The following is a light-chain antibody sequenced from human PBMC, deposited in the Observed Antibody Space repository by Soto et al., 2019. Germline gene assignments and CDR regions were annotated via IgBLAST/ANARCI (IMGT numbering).Light chain of an antibody. CDR1: SSNIGAGYD. CDR2: GNS. CDR3: QSYDSSLSAGV. V-gene: IGLV1-40*01. J-gene: IGLJ3*02. Sequence: QSVLTQPPSVSGAPGQRVNISCTGSSSNIGAGYDVHWYQQLPGTAPKLLIYGNSNRPSGVPDRFSGSKSGTSASLAITGLQAEDEADYYCQSYDSSLSAGVFGGGTKVTVL.